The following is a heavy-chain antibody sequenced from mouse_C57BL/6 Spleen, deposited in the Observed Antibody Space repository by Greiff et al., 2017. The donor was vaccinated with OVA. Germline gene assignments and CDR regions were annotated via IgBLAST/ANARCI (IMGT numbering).Heavy chain of an antibody. CDR2: ISSGSSTI. J-gene: IGHJ4*01. V-gene: IGHV5-17*01. CDR1: GFTFSDYG. Sequence: EVHLVESGGGLVKPGGSLKLSCAASGFTFSDYGMHWVRQAPEKGLEWVAYISSGSSTIYYADTVKGRFTISRDNAKNTLFLQMTSLRSEDTAMYYCAGWGNYDAMYYWGQGTSVTVSS. CDR3: AGWGNYDAMYY. D-gene: IGHD2-1*01.